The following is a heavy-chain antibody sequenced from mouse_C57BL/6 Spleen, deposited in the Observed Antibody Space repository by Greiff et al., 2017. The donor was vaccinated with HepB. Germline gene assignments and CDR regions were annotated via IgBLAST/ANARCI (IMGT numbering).Heavy chain of an antibody. V-gene: IGHV1-55*01. Sequence: QVQLQQPGAELVKPGASVKMSCKASGYTFTSYWITWVKQRPGQGLEWIGDIYPGSGSTNYNEKFKSKATLTVDTSSSTAYMQLSSLTSEDSAVSYCARPLYYGKGSYAMDYWGQGTSVTVSS. CDR1: GYTFTSYW. D-gene: IGHD2-1*01. CDR3: ARPLYYGKGSYAMDY. J-gene: IGHJ4*01. CDR2: IYPGSGST.